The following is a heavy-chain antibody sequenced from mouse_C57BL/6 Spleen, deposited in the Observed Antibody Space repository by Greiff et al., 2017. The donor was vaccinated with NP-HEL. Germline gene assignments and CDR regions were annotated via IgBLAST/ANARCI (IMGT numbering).Heavy chain of an antibody. CDR2: IDPANGNT. V-gene: IGHV14-3*01. J-gene: IGHJ1*03. CDR3: ALPSCYCSSCWYFDV. CDR1: GFNIKNTY. Sequence: EVQLQQSVAELVRPGASVKLSCTASGFNIKNTYMHWVKQRPEQGLEWIGRIDPANGNTKYAPKFQGKATITADTSSNTAYLQLSSLTSEDTAIYYCALPSCYCSSCWYFDVWGTGTTVTVSS. D-gene: IGHD1-1*01.